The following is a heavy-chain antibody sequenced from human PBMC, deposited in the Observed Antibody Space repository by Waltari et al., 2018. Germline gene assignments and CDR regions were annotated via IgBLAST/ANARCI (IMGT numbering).Heavy chain of an antibody. J-gene: IGHJ5*02. CDR3: ARLNDYGWFDP. CDR2: IYTSGST. D-gene: IGHD4-17*01. Sequence: QVQLQESGPGLVKPSETLSLTCPASGGSISRYSWSWIRQPAGKGLEWIGRIYTSGSTNYNPSLKSRVTMSVDTSKNQFSLKLSSVTAADTAVYYCARLNDYGWFDPWGQGTLVTVSS. CDR1: GGSISRYS. V-gene: IGHV4-4*07.